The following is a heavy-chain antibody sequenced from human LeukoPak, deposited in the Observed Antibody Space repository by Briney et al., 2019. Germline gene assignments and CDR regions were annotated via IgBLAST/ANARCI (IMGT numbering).Heavy chain of an antibody. CDR2: IYVGGGT. Sequence: GGSLRLSCAASGFTFSSYAMSWVRQAPGKGLEWVSIIYVGGGTYYADSVKGRFTMSRDNSKNTLYLQMNSLRADDTAVYYCARGQYYGSQSSRAFDFWAQGTLVTVSS. D-gene: IGHD3-10*01. CDR3: ARGQYYGSQSSRAFDF. CDR1: GFTFSSYA. J-gene: IGHJ4*02. V-gene: IGHV3-66*01.